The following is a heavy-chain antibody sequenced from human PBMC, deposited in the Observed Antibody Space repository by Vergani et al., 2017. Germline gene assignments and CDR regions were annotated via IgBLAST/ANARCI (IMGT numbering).Heavy chain of an antibody. Sequence: QVQLQESGPGLVTPSETLSLTCTVSGGSISSYYWSWIRQPPGKGLEWIGYIYYSGCTNYNPSLKSGVTRSVDTSKNQFSLKLSSVTAADTAVYYCARGAAAGKNPLDYWGQGTLVTVSS. CDR2: IYYSGCT. J-gene: IGHJ4*02. CDR1: GGSISSYY. CDR3: ARGAAAGKNPLDY. D-gene: IGHD6-13*01. V-gene: IGHV4-59*01.